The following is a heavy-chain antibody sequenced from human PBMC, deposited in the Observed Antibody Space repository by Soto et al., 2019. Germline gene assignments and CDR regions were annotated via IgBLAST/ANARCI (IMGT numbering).Heavy chain of an antibody. Sequence: SETLSLTCNVSGGSISTSRSYWAWIRKPPGKRLEWLANIFYSGSTYYNTSLASRVTVSGDTSKNEFSLKLRSVTAADTAVYYCAREMGTWLLNAVLDPWGLGTLVTVSS. J-gene: IGHJ5*02. V-gene: IGHV4-39*07. CDR3: AREMGTWLLNAVLDP. CDR2: IFYSGST. CDR1: GGSISTSRSY. D-gene: IGHD3-9*01.